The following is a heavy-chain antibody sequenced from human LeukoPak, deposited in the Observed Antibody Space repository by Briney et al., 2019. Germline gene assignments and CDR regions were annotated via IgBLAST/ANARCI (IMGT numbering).Heavy chain of an antibody. CDR1: AGSFSGYY. Sequence: SETLSLTCAVYAGSFSGYYWSWIRQPPGKGLEWIGEINHSGSTNYNPSLKSRVIISVDTSKNQFSLKLSSVTAADTAVYYCARYCSSTSCSVYYYYYMDVWGKGTTVTISS. D-gene: IGHD2-2*01. V-gene: IGHV4-34*01. CDR3: ARYCSSTSCSVYYYYYMDV. CDR2: INHSGST. J-gene: IGHJ6*03.